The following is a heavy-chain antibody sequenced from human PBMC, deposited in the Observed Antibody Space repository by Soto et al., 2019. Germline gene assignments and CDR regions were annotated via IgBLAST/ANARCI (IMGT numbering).Heavy chain of an antibody. CDR2: INHSGST. CDR3: ARGMVVVVPAAIRRVDWFDP. D-gene: IGHD2-2*01. V-gene: IGHV4-34*01. CDR1: GGSFSGYY. Sequence: ETLSLTCAVYGGSFSGYYWSWIRQPPGKGLEWIGEINHSGSTNYNPSLKSRVTISVDTSKNQFSLKLSSVTAADTAVYYCARGMVVVVPAAIRRVDWFDPWGQGTLVTVSS. J-gene: IGHJ5*02.